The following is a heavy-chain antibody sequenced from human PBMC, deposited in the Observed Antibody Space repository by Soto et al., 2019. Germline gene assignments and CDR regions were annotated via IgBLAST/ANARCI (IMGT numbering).Heavy chain of an antibody. V-gene: IGHV1-8*01. CDR1: GYTFTSYD. Sequence: ASVKVSCKASGYTFTSYDINWVRQATGQGLEWMGWMNPNSGNTGYAQKFQGRVTMTRNTSISTAYMELSSLRSEDTAVYYCARGFLGWLGIYYYYGRAVGGKGPTVTVPS. D-gene: IGHD3-3*01. J-gene: IGHJ6*04. CDR3: ARGFLGWLGIYYYYGRAV. CDR2: MNPNSGNT.